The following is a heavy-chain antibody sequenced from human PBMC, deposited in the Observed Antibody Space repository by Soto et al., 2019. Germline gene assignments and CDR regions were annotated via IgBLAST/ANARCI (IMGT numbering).Heavy chain of an antibody. J-gene: IGHJ4*02. CDR1: ESTFSSSF. D-gene: IGHD3-10*01. CDR2: INPGGDSA. Sequence: QVQLVQSGADVKKPGTSVKISCTSSESTFSSSFVHWVRQSSGQGFEWMGIINPGGDSATYAQKFGGRLSVTRDTTANTVYLELSRLTTQDTAIYYCTRGLTTRTYYKWGQGTLVTVSS. V-gene: IGHV1-46*01. CDR3: TRGLTTRTYYK.